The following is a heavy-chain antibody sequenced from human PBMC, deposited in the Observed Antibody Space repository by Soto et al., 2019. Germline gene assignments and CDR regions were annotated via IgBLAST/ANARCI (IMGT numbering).Heavy chain of an antibody. J-gene: IGHJ6*02. CDR3: ARSGGYCSSTSCSPYYYYGMDV. CDR2: IIPIFGTA. D-gene: IGHD2-2*01. Sequence: QVQLVQSGAEVKKPGSSVKVSCKASGGTFSSYAISWVRQAPGQGLEWMGGIIPIFGTANYAQKFQGRVTITADESTSTAYMELSSLRSEDTAVYYCARSGGYCSSTSCSPYYYYGMDVWGQGTTVTVSS. V-gene: IGHV1-69*01. CDR1: GGTFSSYA.